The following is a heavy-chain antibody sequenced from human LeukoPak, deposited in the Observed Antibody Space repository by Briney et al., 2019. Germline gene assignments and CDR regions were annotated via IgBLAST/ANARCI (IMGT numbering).Heavy chain of an antibody. CDR1: GFTFDDYA. CDR3: AKYGPNGSGSYYPLSGGRPKIKGASYGMDV. V-gene: IGHV3-9*01. Sequence: GRSLRLSCAASGFTFDDYAMHWVRQAPGKGLEWVSGITWNSGSIGYADSVKGRFIISRDNAKNSLYLQMNSLRAEDTALYYCAKYGPNGSGSYYPLSGGRPKIKGASYGMDVWGQGTTVTVSS. D-gene: IGHD3-10*01. J-gene: IGHJ6*02. CDR2: ITWNSGSI.